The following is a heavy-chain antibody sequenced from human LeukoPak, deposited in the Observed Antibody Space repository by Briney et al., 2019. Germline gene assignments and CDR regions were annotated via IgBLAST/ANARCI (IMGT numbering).Heavy chain of an antibody. D-gene: IGHD2/OR15-2a*01. CDR3: ASYPSERANCNFLDY. CDR2: ISYDGSDK. J-gene: IGHJ4*02. V-gene: IGHV3-30*04. CDR1: GFSFSSYA. Sequence: GGSLRLSCAASGFSFSSYAMLWVRQAPGKGLEWVAVISYDGSDKYYADSVKGRFTISRDNSKNTLYLQMNSLRAEDTAVFYCASYPSERANCNFLDYWGQGTLVTVSS.